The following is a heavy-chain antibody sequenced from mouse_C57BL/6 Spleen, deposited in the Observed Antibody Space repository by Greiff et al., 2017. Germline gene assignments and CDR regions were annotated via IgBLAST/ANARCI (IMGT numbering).Heavy chain of an antibody. CDR3: AKGYCGSSYGFAY. Sequence: QVQLKESGAELMKPGASVKLSCKATGYTFTGYWIEWVQQRPGHGLEWIGEILPGSGSYNYTEKFKGKATFTADTSTKTANMQRSGLTTEDSAIYYCAKGYCGSSYGFAYWGQGTLVTVSA. J-gene: IGHJ3*01. CDR1: GYTFTGYW. V-gene: IGHV1-9*01. D-gene: IGHD1-1*01. CDR2: ILPGSGSY.